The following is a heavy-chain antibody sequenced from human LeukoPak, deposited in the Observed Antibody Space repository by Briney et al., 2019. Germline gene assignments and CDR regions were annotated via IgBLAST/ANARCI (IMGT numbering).Heavy chain of an antibody. J-gene: IGHJ5*02. Sequence: SQTLSLTCAISGDSVSTNSAAWNWIRQSPSRGLEWLGRTYYRSNWYNDYAVSVRSRITINPDTSKNQFSLQLNSVTPEDTAVYYCARQPYSSGWYGDANWFDPWGPGTLVTVSS. CDR2: TYYRSNWYN. CDR3: ARQPYSSGWYGDANWFDP. V-gene: IGHV6-1*01. D-gene: IGHD6-19*01. CDR1: GDSVSTNSAA.